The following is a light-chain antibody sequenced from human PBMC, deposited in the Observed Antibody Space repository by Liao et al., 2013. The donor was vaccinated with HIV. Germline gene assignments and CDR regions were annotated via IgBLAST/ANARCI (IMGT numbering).Light chain of an antibody. Sequence: SYELTQPPSVSVAPGKTARIPCGGNNVGSKSVHWYQQKPGQAPVLVIYYDRDRPSGIPERFSGSNSGNTATLSISRVEAGDEADYYCQVWDSNYDHPYVFGTGTKVTVL. J-gene: IGLJ1*01. CDR3: QVWDSNYDHPYV. CDR1: NVGSKS. CDR2: YDR. V-gene: IGLV3-21*01.